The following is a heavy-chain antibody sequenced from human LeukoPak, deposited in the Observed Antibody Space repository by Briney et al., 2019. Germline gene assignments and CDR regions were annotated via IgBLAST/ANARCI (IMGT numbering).Heavy chain of an antibody. V-gene: IGHV1-69*13. D-gene: IGHD3-3*01. Sequence: SVKVSCKASGGTFSSYAISWVRQAPGQGLEWMGGIIPIFGTANYAQKFQGRVTITADESTSTACMELSSLRSEDTAVYYCARETTIFGVVIAGGYWGQGTLVTVSS. J-gene: IGHJ4*02. CDR2: IIPIFGTA. CDR3: ARETTIFGVVIAGGY. CDR1: GGTFSSYA.